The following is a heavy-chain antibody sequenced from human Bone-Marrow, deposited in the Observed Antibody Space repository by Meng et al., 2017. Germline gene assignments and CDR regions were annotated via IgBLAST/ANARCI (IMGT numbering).Heavy chain of an antibody. CDR2: IYYSGST. Sequence: SETLSLTCTVSGGSISSSSDYWGWIRQPPGKGREWIGSIYYSGSTYYNPSLKSRVTISVDTSKNQFSLKLSSVTAADTAVYYCARPNSGSYYTDAFDIWGQGTMVTVSS. J-gene: IGHJ3*02. V-gene: IGHV4-39*07. CDR3: ARPNSGSYYTDAFDI. CDR1: GGSISSSSDY. D-gene: IGHD3-10*01.